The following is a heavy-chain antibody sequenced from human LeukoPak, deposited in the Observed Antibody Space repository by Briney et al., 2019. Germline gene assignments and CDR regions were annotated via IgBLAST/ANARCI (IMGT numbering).Heavy chain of an antibody. V-gene: IGHV3-48*03. J-gene: IGHJ4*02. CDR2: ISSSGSTI. Sequence: GGSLRLSCAASGFTFSSYEMNWVRQAPGKGLEWVSYISSSGSTIYYADSVKGRFTISRDNAKNSLYLQMNSLRAEDTAVYYCAGKGYYCSRTSCSDHYYFDYWGQGTLVTVSS. D-gene: IGHD2-2*01. CDR1: GFTFSSYE. CDR3: AGKGYYCSRTSCSDHYYFDY.